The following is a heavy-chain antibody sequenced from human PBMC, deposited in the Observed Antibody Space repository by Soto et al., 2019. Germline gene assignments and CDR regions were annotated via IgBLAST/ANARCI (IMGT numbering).Heavy chain of an antibody. CDR3: AKSCFLYPLKQPDYYGVDV. Sequence: VGSLRLSCAASGFTLSSNGMHWVRQAPGKGLEWVAVISTDGSNKYYADSVKGRFTISRDNSKNTLNLQMNSLRIEDTAVYYCAKSCFLYPLKQPDYYGVDVWGQGTTVTVSS. D-gene: IGHD3-10*01. V-gene: IGHV3-30*18. J-gene: IGHJ6*02. CDR1: GFTLSSNG. CDR2: ISTDGSNK.